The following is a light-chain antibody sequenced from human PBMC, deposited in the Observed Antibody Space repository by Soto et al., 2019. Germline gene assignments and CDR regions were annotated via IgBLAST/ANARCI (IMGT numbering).Light chain of an antibody. V-gene: IGLV2-11*01. CDR1: SSDVGDYKY. CDR2: GVS. J-gene: IGLJ1*01. Sequence: QSVLTQPRSVSGSPGQSVTISCTGTSSDVGDYKYVSWYQQKPGKAPKLIIYGVSRWPSGVPNRFSGSKSGNRASLTISGLQAEDEGDYYCCSYAGGPEVFGTGTKVTVL. CDR3: CSYAGGPEV.